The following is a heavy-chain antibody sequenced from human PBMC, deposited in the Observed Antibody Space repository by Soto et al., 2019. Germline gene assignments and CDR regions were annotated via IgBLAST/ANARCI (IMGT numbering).Heavy chain of an antibody. Sequence: GGSLRLSCAASGFTFSSYGMHWVRQAPGKGLEWVAVIWYDGSNKYYADSVKGRFTISRDNSKNTLYLQMNSLRAEDTAVYYYARGHSGTAAGVHYYYMDVWGKGTTVTVSS. CDR1: GFTFSSYG. CDR2: IWYDGSNK. CDR3: ARGHSGTAAGVHYYYMDV. J-gene: IGHJ6*03. V-gene: IGHV3-33*01. D-gene: IGHD6-13*01.